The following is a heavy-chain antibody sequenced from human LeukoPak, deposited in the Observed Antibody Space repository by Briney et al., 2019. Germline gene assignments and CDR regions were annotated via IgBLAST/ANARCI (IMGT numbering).Heavy chain of an antibody. CDR1: GFTFSSYG. Sequence: PGGSLRLSCAASGFTFSSYGMHWVRQAPGKGLEWVAFIRYDGSNKYYADSVKGRFTISRDNSKNTLYLQMNSLRAEDTAVYYCARDRPRGIWFGEPRVLTGGFDIWGQGTMVTVSS. V-gene: IGHV3-30*02. D-gene: IGHD3-10*01. CDR3: ARDRPRGIWFGEPRVLTGGFDI. J-gene: IGHJ3*02. CDR2: IRYDGSNK.